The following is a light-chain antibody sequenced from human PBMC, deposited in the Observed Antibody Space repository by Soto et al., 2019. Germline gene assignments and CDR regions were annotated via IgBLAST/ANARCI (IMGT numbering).Light chain of an antibody. J-gene: IGKJ4*01. CDR1: QSLVYSDGNTY. CDR2: KVS. CDR3: MQAPHWPLT. V-gene: IGKV2-30*01. Sequence: DVVMTQSPLSLPVTLGQPASISCRSSQSLVYSDGNTYLNWFHQRPGQSPRRLIYKVSDRDSGVPDRVGGSGSGTDFTIKISRVEAEDVGLSSCMQAPHWPLTVGAGTKVEIQ.